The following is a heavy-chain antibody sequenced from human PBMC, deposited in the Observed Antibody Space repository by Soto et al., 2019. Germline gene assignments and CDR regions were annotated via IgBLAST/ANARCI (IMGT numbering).Heavy chain of an antibody. J-gene: IGHJ6*02. Sequence: SQTLSLTCVISGDSVSSNSAAWNWIRQSPSRGLEWLGRTYYRSKWYNDYAVSVKSRITINPDTSKNQFSLQLNSVTPEDTAVYYCARDFPGSGSYYSYGMDVWGQGTTVTVSS. V-gene: IGHV6-1*01. CDR2: TYYRSKWYN. CDR1: GDSVSSNSAA. CDR3: ARDFPGSGSYYSYGMDV. D-gene: IGHD3-10*01.